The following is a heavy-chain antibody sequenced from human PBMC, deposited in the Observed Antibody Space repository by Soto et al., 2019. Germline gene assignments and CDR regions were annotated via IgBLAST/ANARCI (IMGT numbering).Heavy chain of an antibody. J-gene: IGHJ3*01. D-gene: IGHD6-13*01. CDR3: AIRKSSLGHAFDV. CDR1: GDSISSSDDF. V-gene: IGHV4-30-4*01. CDR2: ISSLGVT. Sequence: QVQLQESGPGLVKPSQTLSLTCNVSGDSISSSDDFWSWIRQPPGEGLEFIGYISSLGVTYYIPALRCRLSVSIHASKTRFFPELRSVPSDDAAVYYCAIRKSSLGHAFDVWGQGTMVTVSS.